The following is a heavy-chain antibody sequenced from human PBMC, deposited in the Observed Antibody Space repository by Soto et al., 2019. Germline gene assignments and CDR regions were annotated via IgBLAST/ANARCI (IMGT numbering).Heavy chain of an antibody. Sequence: ASVKVSCKASGYTFTNYAINWVRQAPGQGHEWMGWISVHNGNIKYAQKFQGRVTMTTDTSTSTAYIELRSLRSDDTAVDYCAKIEVCGGDSYLIGKGRDVGGQGPPSPVS. CDR2: ISVHNGNI. CDR3: AKIEVCGGDSYLIGKGRDV. J-gene: IGHJ6*02. D-gene: IGHD2-21*01. V-gene: IGHV1-18*01. CDR1: GYTFTNYA.